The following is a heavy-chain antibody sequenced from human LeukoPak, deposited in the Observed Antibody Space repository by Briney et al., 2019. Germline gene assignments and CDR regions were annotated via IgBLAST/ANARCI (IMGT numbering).Heavy chain of an antibody. CDR2: INHSGST. CDR1: GGSFSGYY. CDR3: ARAYDSSGYYPGY. D-gene: IGHD3-22*01. Sequence: PSETLSLTCAVYGGSFSGYYWSWIRQPPGKGLEWIGEINHSGSTNYNPSLKSRVAISVDTSKNQFSLKLSSVTAADTAVYYCARAYDSSGYYPGYWGQGTLVTVSS. J-gene: IGHJ4*02. V-gene: IGHV4-34*01.